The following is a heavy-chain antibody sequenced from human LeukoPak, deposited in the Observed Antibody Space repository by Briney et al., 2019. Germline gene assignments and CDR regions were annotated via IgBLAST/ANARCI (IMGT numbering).Heavy chain of an antibody. CDR2: MNPNSGNT. Sequence: ASVKVSCKASGYTFTSYDINWVRQATGQGLEWMGWMNPNSGNTGYAQKFQGRVTITRNTSISTAYMELSSLRSEDTAVYYCARARDSSDYYDYWGQGTLVTVSS. CDR1: GYTFTSYD. V-gene: IGHV1-8*03. CDR3: ARARDSSDYYDY. D-gene: IGHD3-22*01. J-gene: IGHJ4*02.